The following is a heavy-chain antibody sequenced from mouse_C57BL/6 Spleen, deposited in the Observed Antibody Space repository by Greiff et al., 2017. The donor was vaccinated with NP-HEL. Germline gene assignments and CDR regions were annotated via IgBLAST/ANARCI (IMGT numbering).Heavy chain of an antibody. CDR3: AREPLITTVVDAMDY. V-gene: IGHV1-81*01. Sequence: VQLQESGAELARPGASVKLSCKASGYTFTSYGISWVKQRTGQGLEWIGEIYPRSGNTYYNEKFKGKATLTADKSSSTAYMELRSLTSEDSAVYFWAREPLITTVVDAMDYWGQGTSVTVSS. CDR2: IYPRSGNT. CDR1: GYTFTSYG. D-gene: IGHD1-1*01. J-gene: IGHJ4*01.